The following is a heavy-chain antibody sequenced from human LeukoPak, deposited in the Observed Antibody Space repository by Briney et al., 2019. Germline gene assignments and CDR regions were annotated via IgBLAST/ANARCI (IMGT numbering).Heavy chain of an antibody. CDR3: ARAEQLLLDY. D-gene: IGHD6-6*01. CDR1: GFTVSSNY. J-gene: IGHJ4*02. V-gene: IGHV3-66*02. CDR2: IYSGGST. Sequence: GGSLRLSCAASGFTVSSNYMSWVRQAPGKGLEWVSVIYSGGSTYYADSVKGRFTISRDNSKNTLYLQINSLRAEDTAVYYCARAEQLLLDYWGQGTLVTVSS.